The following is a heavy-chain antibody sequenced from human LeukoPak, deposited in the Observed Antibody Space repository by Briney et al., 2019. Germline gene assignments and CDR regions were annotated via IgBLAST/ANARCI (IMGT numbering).Heavy chain of an antibody. CDR1: GGTFSSYA. CDR2: IIPIFGTA. J-gene: IGHJ4*02. D-gene: IGHD3-10*02. V-gene: IGHV1-69*05. Sequence: GASVKVSCKASGGTFSSYAISWVRQAPGQGLGWMGGIIPIFGTANYAQKFQGRVTITTDESTSTAYMELSSLRSEDTAVYYCARVSSGSYYGGFDYWGQGTLVTVSS. CDR3: ARVSSGSYYGGFDY.